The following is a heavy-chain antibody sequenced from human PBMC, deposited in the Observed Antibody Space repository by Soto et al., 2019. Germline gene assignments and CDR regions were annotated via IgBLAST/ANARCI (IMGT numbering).Heavy chain of an antibody. V-gene: IGHV1-69*01. D-gene: IGHD3-3*01. CDR3: AREGARTSCTGDDFKQLYNWIDP. CDR2: IVPLFGST. Sequence: QVQLVQSGAEVKKPGSSVRVSCKASGGSVSTYTITWVRQAPGQGLEWMGGIVPLFGSTTYARKFQGRVTLTADDATATAHMSLSSLTSHDTALYYCAREGARTSCTGDDFKQLYNWIDPWGQGTLVIVSS. CDR1: GGSVSTYT. J-gene: IGHJ5*02.